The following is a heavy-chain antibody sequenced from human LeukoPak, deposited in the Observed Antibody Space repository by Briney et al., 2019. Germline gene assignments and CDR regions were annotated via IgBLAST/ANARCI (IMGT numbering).Heavy chain of an antibody. Sequence: SETLSLTCTVSGDSITGYYWSWIRQPPGKGLEWIGYIYYSGRTNYNPSLKSRVTMSVDTSNNQFSLNLRSVTAADTAVYYCVRHGDLTMFRGIIDYWGQGTQVTVSS. CDR3: VRHGDLTMFRGIIDY. D-gene: IGHD3-10*01. V-gene: IGHV4-59*08. CDR2: IYYSGRT. CDR1: GDSITGYY. J-gene: IGHJ4*02.